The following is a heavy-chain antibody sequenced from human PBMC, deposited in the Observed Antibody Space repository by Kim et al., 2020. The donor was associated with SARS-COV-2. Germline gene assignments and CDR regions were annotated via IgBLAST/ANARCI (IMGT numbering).Heavy chain of an antibody. CDR2: INAGNGNT. Sequence: ASVKVSCKASGYTFTSYAMHWVRQAPGQRLEWMGWINAGNGNTKYSQKFQGRVTITRDTSASTAYMELSSLRSEDTAVYYCAAGAAAGPDLGYYYGMDVWGQGTTVTVSS. V-gene: IGHV1-3*01. CDR1: GYTFTSYA. D-gene: IGHD6-13*01. J-gene: IGHJ6*02. CDR3: AAGAAAGPDLGYYYGMDV.